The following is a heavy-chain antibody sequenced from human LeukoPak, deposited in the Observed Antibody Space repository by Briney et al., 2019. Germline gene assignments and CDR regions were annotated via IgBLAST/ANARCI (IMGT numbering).Heavy chain of an antibody. J-gene: IGHJ4*02. CDR1: GFTFSSYS. D-gene: IGHD5-12*01. V-gene: IGHV3-21*01. CDR2: ISSSSSYI. Sequence: GGSLRLSCAASGFTFSSYSMNWVRQAPGKGLEWVSSISSSSSYIYYADSVKGRFTISRDNAKNSLYLQMNSLRAEDTAVYYCARVGLKGHYFDYWGQGTLVTVST. CDR3: ARVGLKGHYFDY.